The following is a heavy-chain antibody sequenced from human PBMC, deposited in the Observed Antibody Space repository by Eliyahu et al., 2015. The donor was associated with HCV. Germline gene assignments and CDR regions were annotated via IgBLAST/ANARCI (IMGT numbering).Heavy chain of an antibody. Sequence: QVQLQESGPGLVKPSQTLSLTCTVSGGSISXGGYYWSWIRQHPGKGLEWIGYIYYSGSTYYNPSLKSRVTISVDTSKNQFSLKLSSVTAADTAVYYCARVGQWLVLWDDAFDIWGQGTMVTVSS. V-gene: IGHV4-31*03. CDR3: ARVGQWLVLWDDAFDI. CDR1: GGSISXGGYY. D-gene: IGHD6-19*01. J-gene: IGHJ3*02. CDR2: IYYSGST.